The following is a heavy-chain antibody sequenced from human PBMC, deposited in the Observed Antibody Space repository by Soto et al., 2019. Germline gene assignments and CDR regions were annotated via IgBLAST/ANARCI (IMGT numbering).Heavy chain of an antibody. V-gene: IGHV1-69*01. J-gene: IGHJ5*02. CDR2: IIPIFGTA. CDR3: ARSPYYYDSSGYEGWFDP. D-gene: IGHD3-22*01. Sequence: QVQLVQSGAEVKKPGSSVKVSCKASGGTFSSYAISWVRQAPGQGLEWMGGIIPIFGTANYAQKFQGRVTITADESTSTAYVELSSLRAEDTAVYYCARSPYYYDSSGYEGWFDPWGQGTLVTVSS. CDR1: GGTFSSYA.